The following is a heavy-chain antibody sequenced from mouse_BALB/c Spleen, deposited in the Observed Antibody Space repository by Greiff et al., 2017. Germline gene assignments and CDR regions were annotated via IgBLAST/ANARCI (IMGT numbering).Heavy chain of an antibody. D-gene: IGHD1-1*01. CDR2: INPYNGDT. CDR1: GYSFTGYF. CDR3: ARWDYYGSRTGYFDY. Sequence: EVKLQESGPELVKPGASVKISCKASGYSFTGYFMNWVMQSHGKSLEWIGRINPYNGDTFYNQKFKGKATLTVDKSSSTAHMELRSLASEDSAVYYCARWDYYGSRTGYFDYWGQGTTLTVSS. V-gene: IGHV1-20*02. J-gene: IGHJ2*01.